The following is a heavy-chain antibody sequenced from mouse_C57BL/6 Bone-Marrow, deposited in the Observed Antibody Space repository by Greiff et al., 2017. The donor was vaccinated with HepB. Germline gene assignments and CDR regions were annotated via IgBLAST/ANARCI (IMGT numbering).Heavy chain of an antibody. CDR3: ARGDYGSSYPYFDY. V-gene: IGHV5-16*01. CDR2: INYDGSST. J-gene: IGHJ2*01. Sequence: EVKLVESEGGLVQPGSSMKLSYTASGFTFSDYYMAWVRQVPEKGLEWVANINYDGSSTYYLDSLKSRFIISRDNAKNILYLQMSSLKSEDTATYYCARGDYGSSYPYFDYWGQGTTLTVSS. D-gene: IGHD1-1*01. CDR1: GFTFSDYY.